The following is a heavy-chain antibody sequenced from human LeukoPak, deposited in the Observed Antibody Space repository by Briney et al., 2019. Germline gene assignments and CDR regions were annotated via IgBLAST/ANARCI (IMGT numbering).Heavy chain of an antibody. J-gene: IGHJ4*02. V-gene: IGHV5-51*01. D-gene: IGHD3-22*01. Sequence: GESLKISCKGSGYTFTNYWIGWVRQMPGKGLEWMGIIYPDDSDTRYSPSFEGQVTVSADKSLNTAYLQWSSLKASDTAMYYCARLWRHYYDSSVMDYWGQGTLVTVSS. CDR1: GYTFTNYW. CDR2: IYPDDSDT. CDR3: ARLWRHYYDSSVMDY.